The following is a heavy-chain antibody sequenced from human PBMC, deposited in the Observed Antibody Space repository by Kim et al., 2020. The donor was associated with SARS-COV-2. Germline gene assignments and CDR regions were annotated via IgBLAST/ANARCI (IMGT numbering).Heavy chain of an antibody. J-gene: IGHJ4*02. CDR2: IYYSGST. V-gene: IGHV4-39*07. CDR1: GGSISSSSYY. CDR3: VFLGAFGGLQVDY. D-gene: IGHD1-26*01. Sequence: SETLSLTCTVSGGSISSSSYYWGWIRQPPGKGLEWIGSIYYSGSTYYNPSLKSRVTISVDTSKNQFSLKLSSVTAADTAVYYCVFLGAFGGLQVDYWGQG.